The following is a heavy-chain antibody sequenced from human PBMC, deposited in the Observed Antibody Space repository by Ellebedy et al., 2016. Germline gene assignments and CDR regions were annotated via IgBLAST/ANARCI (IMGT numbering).Heavy chain of an antibody. J-gene: IGHJ3*02. V-gene: IGHV3-30-3*01. Sequence: GESLKISCAASGFTFSSYAMHWVRQAPGKGLEWVAVISYDGSNKYYADSVKGRFTISRDNSKNTLYLQMNSLRAEDTAVYYCARGGWYSSSWYSAFDIWGQGTMVTVSS. CDR3: ARGGWYSSSWYSAFDI. CDR2: ISYDGSNK. CDR1: GFTFSSYA. D-gene: IGHD6-13*01.